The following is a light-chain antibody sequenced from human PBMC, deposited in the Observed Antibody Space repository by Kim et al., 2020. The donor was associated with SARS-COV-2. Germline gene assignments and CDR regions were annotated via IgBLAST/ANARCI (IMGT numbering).Light chain of an antibody. CDR2: GKN. Sequence: SSELTQDPAVSVALGQTVRITCQGDSLRSYYASWYQQKPGQAPVLVIYGKNNRPSGIPDRFSGSSSGNTASLTITGAQAEDEAEYYCNSRDSSGNHLVV. V-gene: IGLV3-19*01. J-gene: IGLJ2*01. CDR3: NSRDSSGNHLVV. CDR1: SLRSYY.